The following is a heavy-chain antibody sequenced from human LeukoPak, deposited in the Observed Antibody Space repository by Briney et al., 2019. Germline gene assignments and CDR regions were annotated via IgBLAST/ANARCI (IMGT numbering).Heavy chain of an antibody. CDR3: ARGLSPLGYCSGGSCYSANWFDP. D-gene: IGHD2-15*01. CDR2: IIPIFGTA. CDR1: GGTFSSYA. V-gene: IGHV1-69*06. J-gene: IGHJ5*02. Sequence: ASVKVSRKASGGTFSSYAISWVRQAPGRGLEWMGGIIPIFGTANYAQKFQGRVTITADKSTSTAYMELSSPRSEDTAVYYCARGLSPLGYCSGGSCYSANWFDPWGQGTLVTVSS.